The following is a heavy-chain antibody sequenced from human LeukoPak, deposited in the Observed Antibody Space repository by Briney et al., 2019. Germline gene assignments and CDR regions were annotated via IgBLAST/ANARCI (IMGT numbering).Heavy chain of an antibody. CDR1: GYTFTSYG. J-gene: IGHJ4*02. V-gene: IGHV1-69*13. D-gene: IGHD4-17*01. CDR2: IIPIFGTA. CDR3: AAGGITVTTEGTSFDY. Sequence: SVKVSCKASGYTFTSYGISWVRQAPGQGLEWMGGIIPIFGTANYAQKFQGRVTITADESTSTAYMELSSLRSEDTAVYYCAAGGITVTTEGTSFDYWGQGTLVTVSS.